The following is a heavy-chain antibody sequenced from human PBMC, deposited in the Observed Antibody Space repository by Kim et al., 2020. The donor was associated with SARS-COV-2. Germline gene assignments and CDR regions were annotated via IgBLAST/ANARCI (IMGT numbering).Heavy chain of an antibody. V-gene: IGHV3-21*01. Sequence: GGSLRLSCAASGFTFSSYSMYWVRQAPGKGLEWVSLISSSSSYIYYADSVKGRFTISRDNAKNSLYLQMNSLRAVDTAVYYCERGYGSGSNMDYWGQGTLVTVSS. CDR1: GFTFSSYS. CDR3: ERGYGSGSNMDY. J-gene: IGHJ4*02. D-gene: IGHD3-10*01. CDR2: ISSSSSYI.